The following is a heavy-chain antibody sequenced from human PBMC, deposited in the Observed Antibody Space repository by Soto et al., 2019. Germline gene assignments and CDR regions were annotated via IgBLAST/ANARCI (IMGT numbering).Heavy chain of an antibody. CDR1: GGTFSSYA. J-gene: IGHJ5*02. CDR3: AILWELRGNWFDP. CDR2: IIPIFGTA. D-gene: IGHD1-26*01. V-gene: IGHV1-69*13. Sequence: GASVKVSCKASGGTFSSYAISWVRQAPGQGLEWMGGIIPIFGTANYAQKFQGRVTITADESTSTAYMELSSLRSEDTAVYYCAILWELRGNWFDPWGQGTLVTVSS.